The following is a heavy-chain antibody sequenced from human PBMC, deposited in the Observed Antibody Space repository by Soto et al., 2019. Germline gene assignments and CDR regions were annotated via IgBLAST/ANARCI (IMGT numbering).Heavy chain of an antibody. CDR1: GFSLTTDRVG. V-gene: IGHV2-5*02. J-gene: IGHJ4*02. CDR2: IYWDDTK. Sequence: QITLKESGPTLVKPTQTLTLTCTFSGFSLTTDRVGVGWIRQPPGEALEWLAVIYWDDTKTYRPSLESRLTITKDTSKSQVALTMTNMDSVDTATYYCARAYGGRSLYWGQGTLVTVSS. CDR3: ARAYGGRSLY. D-gene: IGHD1-26*01.